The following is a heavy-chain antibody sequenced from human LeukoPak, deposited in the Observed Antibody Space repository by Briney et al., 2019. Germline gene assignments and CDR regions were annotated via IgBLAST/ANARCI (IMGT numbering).Heavy chain of an antibody. V-gene: IGHV4-39*07. D-gene: IGHD6-19*01. CDR1: GGSISSSSYY. CDR2: IYYSGST. CDR3: ARWGHSSGWYSY. Sequence: PSETLSLTCTVSGGSISSSSYYWGWIRQPPGKGLEWIGSIYYSGSTYYNPSLKSRVTISVDTSKNQFSLKLSSVTAADTAVYYCARWGHSSGWYSYWGQGTLVTVSS. J-gene: IGHJ4*02.